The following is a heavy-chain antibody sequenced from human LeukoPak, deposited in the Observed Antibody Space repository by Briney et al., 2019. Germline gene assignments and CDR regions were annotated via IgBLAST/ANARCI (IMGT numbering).Heavy chain of an antibody. CDR1: GFTFSSYG. Sequence: GGSLRLSCAASGFTFSSYGMHWVRQAPGKGLEWVAFIRYDGSNKYYADSVKGRFTISRDNSKNTLYLQMNSLRAEDTAVYYCAKVGDIVVVPAAIIDAQSIYYMDVWGKGTTVTVSS. J-gene: IGHJ6*03. CDR2: IRYDGSNK. CDR3: AKVGDIVVVPAAIIDAQSIYYMDV. D-gene: IGHD2-2*01. V-gene: IGHV3-30*02.